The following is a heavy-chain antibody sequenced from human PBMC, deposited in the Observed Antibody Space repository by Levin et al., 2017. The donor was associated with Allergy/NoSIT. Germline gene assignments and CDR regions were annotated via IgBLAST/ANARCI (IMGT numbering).Heavy chain of an antibody. CDR1: GFTFSSYA. Sequence: QTGGSLRLSCAASGFTFSSYAMHWVRQAPGKGLEWVAVISYDGSNKYYADSVKGRFTISRDNSKNTLYLQMNSLRAEDTAVYYCARVRAMVRSHAFDSWGQGTMVTVSS. CDR3: ARVRAMVRSHAFDS. V-gene: IGHV3-30-3*01. J-gene: IGHJ3*02. CDR2: ISYDGSNK. D-gene: IGHD5-18*01.